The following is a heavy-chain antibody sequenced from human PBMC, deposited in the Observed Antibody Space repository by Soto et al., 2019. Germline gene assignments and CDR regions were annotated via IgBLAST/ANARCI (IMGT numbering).Heavy chain of an antibody. V-gene: IGHV3-33*01. CDR1: GFSFSGYG. CDR3: ARGDGSSGSDPVHY. Sequence: QVPLVESGGGVVQPGRSLRLSCAASGFSFSGYGMHWVRQAPGKGLDWVAVIWYDGGTKYYADSVKGRFTISRDNSKNTLYLQMNSLRAEDTAVYFCARGDGSSGSDPVHYWGQGTLVTVSS. D-gene: IGHD1-26*01. CDR2: IWYDGGTK. J-gene: IGHJ4*02.